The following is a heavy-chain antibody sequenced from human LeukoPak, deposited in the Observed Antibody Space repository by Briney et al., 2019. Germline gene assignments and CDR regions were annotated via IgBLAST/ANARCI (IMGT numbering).Heavy chain of an antibody. V-gene: IGHV3-74*01. CDR1: GFTFSIYW. CDR2: MNGDGSYI. D-gene: IGHD3-16*01. CDR3: ARAMTFGAAIDALDI. Sequence: SGGSLRLSCAASGFTFSIYWMHWVRQAPGKGLVGVSRMNGDGSYITYADSVKGRFTTSRDNAKNTLYLQMNSLRVEDTAVYYCARAMTFGAAIDALDIWGQGTMVTVSS. J-gene: IGHJ3*02.